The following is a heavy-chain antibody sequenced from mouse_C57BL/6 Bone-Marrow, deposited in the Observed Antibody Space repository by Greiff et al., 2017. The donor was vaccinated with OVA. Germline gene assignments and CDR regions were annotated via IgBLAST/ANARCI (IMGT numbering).Heavy chain of an antibody. D-gene: IGHD1-1*01. CDR2: ILPGSGST. Sequence: QVQLQQSGAELMKPGASVKLSCKATGYTFTGYWIEWVKQRPGNGLEWIGEILPGSGSTNYNEKFKGKATFTVDTSSKPAYMQLSSLTTEDSAIYYCARDTDYYGSSQFAYWGQGTLVTVSA. CDR3: ARDTDYYGSSQFAY. CDR1: GYTFTGYW. V-gene: IGHV1-9*01. J-gene: IGHJ3*01.